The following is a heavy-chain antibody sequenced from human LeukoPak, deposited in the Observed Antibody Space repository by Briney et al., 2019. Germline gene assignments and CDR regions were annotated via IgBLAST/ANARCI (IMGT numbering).Heavy chain of an antibody. Sequence: SVKVSCKASGGTFSSYAISWVRQAPGQGLEWMGGIIPIFGTANYAQKFQGRVTITADESTSTAYMELSCLRSEDTAVYYCARDGRGYSGYAHFDYWGQGTLVTVSS. V-gene: IGHV1-69*01. CDR3: ARDGRGYSGYAHFDY. J-gene: IGHJ4*02. D-gene: IGHD5-12*01. CDR2: IIPIFGTA. CDR1: GGTFSSYA.